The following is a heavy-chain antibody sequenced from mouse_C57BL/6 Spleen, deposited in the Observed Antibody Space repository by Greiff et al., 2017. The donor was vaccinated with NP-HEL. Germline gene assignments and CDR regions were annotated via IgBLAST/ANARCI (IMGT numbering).Heavy chain of an antibody. J-gene: IGHJ4*01. CDR3: ARDWDYDGDYAMDY. V-gene: IGHV5-4*01. D-gene: IGHD2-4*01. CDR1: GFTFSSYA. CDR2: ISDGGSYT. Sequence: EVQLVESGGGLVKPGGSLKLSCAASGFTFSSYAMSWVRQTPEKRLEWVATISDGGSYTYYPDNVKGRFTISRDNAKNNLYLQMSHLKSEDTAMYYCARDWDYDGDYAMDYWGQGTSVTVSS.